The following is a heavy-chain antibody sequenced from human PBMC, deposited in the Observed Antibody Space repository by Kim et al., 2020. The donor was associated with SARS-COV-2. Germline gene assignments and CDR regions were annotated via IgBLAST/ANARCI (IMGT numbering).Heavy chain of an antibody. V-gene: IGHV3-48*02. CDR1: GFTFSSYS. J-gene: IGHJ4*02. Sequence: GGSLRLSCAASGFTFSSYSMNWVRQAPGKGLEWVSYISSSSSTIYYADSVKGRFTISRDNAKNSLYLQMNSLRDEDTAVYYCASFPINPHYYDSSGYYVDYWGQGTLVTVSS. CDR3: ASFPINPHYYDSSGYYVDY. CDR2: ISSSSSTI. D-gene: IGHD3-22*01.